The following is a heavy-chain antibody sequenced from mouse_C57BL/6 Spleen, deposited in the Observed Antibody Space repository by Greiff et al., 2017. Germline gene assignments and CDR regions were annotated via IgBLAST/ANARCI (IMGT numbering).Heavy chain of an antibody. CDR3: ARYVDGYLRDFDV. Sequence: DVMLVESGGGLVQPGGSLSLSCAASGFTFTDYYMSWVRQPPGKALEWLGFIRNKANGYTTEYSESVKGRFTISRDNSQSILYLQMNALRAEDSATYCCARYVDGYLRDFDVWGTGTTVTVSS. J-gene: IGHJ1*03. CDR2: IRNKANGYTT. V-gene: IGHV7-3*01. D-gene: IGHD2-3*01. CDR1: GFTFTDYY.